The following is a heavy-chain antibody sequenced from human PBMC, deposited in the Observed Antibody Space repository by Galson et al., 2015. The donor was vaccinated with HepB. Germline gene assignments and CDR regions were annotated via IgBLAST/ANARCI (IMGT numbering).Heavy chain of an antibody. CDR2: IYWGDDE. V-gene: IGHV2-5*02. J-gene: IGHJ5*01. CDR1: GFSLSSNHVG. Sequence: PALVKPTQTLTLTCTFSGFSLSSNHVGVGWIRQPPGKALEWLAFIYWGDDERYSPSLGTRLTITKDTSKNRVVLTLTNVDPVDTATYYCAHGSGWLLDSWGQGTLVTVSS. D-gene: IGHD6-19*01. CDR3: AHGSGWLLDS.